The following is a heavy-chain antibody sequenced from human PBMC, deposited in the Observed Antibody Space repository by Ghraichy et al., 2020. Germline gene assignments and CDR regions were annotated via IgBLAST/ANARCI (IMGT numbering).Heavy chain of an antibody. J-gene: IGHJ6*03. CDR1: GFNFDNYG. V-gene: IGHV3-30*02. D-gene: IGHD6-6*01. Sequence: GGSLRLSCAASGFNFDNYGMHWVRQAPGKGLEWVAFIRFEGSTKYYADSVKGRFTISRDNSKNTLYLQMNSLRADDTAVYYCANLKYSSSSRSHDYYYMDVWGKGTTVTVSS. CDR2: IRFEGSTK. CDR3: ANLKYSSSSRSHDYYYMDV.